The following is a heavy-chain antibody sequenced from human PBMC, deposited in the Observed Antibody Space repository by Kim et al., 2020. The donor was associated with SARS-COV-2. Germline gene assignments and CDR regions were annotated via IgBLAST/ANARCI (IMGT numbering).Heavy chain of an antibody. D-gene: IGHD2-15*01. V-gene: IGHV1-2*02. J-gene: IGHJ4*02. Sequence: ASVKVSCKASGYTFTGYYMHWVRQAPGQGLEWMGWINPNSGGTNYAQKFQGRVTMTRDTSISTAYMELSRLRSDDTAVYYCARVRYCSGGSCYDYWGQGTLVTVSS. CDR1: GYTFTGYY. CDR2: INPNSGGT. CDR3: ARVRYCSGGSCYDY.